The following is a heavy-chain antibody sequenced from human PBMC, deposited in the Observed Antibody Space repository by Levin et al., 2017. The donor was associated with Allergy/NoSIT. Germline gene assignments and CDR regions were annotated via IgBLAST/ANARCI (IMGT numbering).Heavy chain of an antibody. CDR1: GDSMSTSSSY. V-gene: IGHV4-39*01. D-gene: IGHD2/OR15-2a*01. J-gene: IGHJ4*02. CDR3: ARYFTGGHPIDS. CDR2: ISYSGST. Sequence: SQTLSLTCTVSGDSMSTSSSYWGWFRQPPGKGLEWIGSISYSGSTYYNPSLKSRVTFSLDTSKSQFSLKLSSVTAADTALFYCARYFTGGHPIDSWGRGTLVTVSS.